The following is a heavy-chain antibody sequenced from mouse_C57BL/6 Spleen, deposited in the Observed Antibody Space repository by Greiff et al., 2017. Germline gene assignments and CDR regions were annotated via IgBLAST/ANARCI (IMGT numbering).Heavy chain of an antibody. CDR3: ARRDGYFFYAMDY. CDR2: IDPEDGET. Sequence: VQLQQSGPELVKPGASVKISCKASGYSFTDYNMNWVKQRTEQGLEWIGRIDPEDGETKYAPKFQGKATIAADTSSNTAYLQLSSLTSEDTAVYYCARRDGYFFYAMDYGGQGTSVTGSS. D-gene: IGHD2-3*01. CDR1: GYSFTDYN. J-gene: IGHJ4*01. V-gene: IGHV14-2*01.